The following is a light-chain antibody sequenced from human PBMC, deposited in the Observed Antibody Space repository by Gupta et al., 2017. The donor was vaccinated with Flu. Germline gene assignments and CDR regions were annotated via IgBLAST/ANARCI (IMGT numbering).Light chain of an antibody. V-gene: IGKV1-5*03. CDR2: EAS. CDR3: QQYAIYSRT. J-gene: IGKJ1*01. Sequence: IRLTQSPSTLSGSVGDRLIITCRASQSISSRLAWYQQKPGKAPNLLIYEASTLQTGVPPRFSGSGSGTEFTLTISSLQPDDVATYYCQQYAIYSRTFGQGTKVELK. CDR1: QSISSR.